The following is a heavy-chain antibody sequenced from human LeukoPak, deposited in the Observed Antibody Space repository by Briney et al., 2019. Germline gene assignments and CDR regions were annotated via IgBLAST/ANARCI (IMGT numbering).Heavy chain of an antibody. V-gene: IGHV3-74*01. D-gene: IGHD3-3*01. CDR3: VASRWSGALDF. J-gene: IGHJ4*02. CDR1: SIRFSDHW. Sequence: GGSLRLSCVGSSIRFSDHWMLWVRQVPGKPPAWVARSDRDGVVREYADSVKGRFTIPRDNARNTIHLEMNRLKVEDTAIYYCVASRWSGALDFWGQGSLVTVSS. CDR2: SDRDGVVR.